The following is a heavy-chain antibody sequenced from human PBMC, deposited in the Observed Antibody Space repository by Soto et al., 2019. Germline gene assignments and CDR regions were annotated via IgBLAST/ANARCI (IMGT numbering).Heavy chain of an antibody. CDR3: ARDRFYYYGMDV. Sequence: VQLVESGGGLVQPGGSLTLSCAASGFAFNTYWMNWVRQAPGKGLEWVANIQEHGNAKNYVDSVKGRCTISRDNAQNSLYLQMNSLRDEDTAVYYCARDRFYYYGMDVWGQGTTVTVSS. V-gene: IGHV3-7*01. J-gene: IGHJ6*02. CDR1: GFAFNTYW. CDR2: IQEHGNAK.